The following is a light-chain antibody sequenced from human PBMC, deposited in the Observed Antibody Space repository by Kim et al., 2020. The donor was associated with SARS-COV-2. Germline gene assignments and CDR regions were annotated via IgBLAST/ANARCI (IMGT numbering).Light chain of an antibody. CDR1: SSNIGAGYD. V-gene: IGLV1-40*01. Sequence: QSVLTQPPSVSGAPGQRVTISCTGSSSNIGAGYDVHWYQQLPRTAPKLLIYVNSNRPSGVPDRFSGSKSGTSASLAITGLQAEDEADYYCQSSDSRGEVVFGGGTQLTVL. J-gene: IGLJ2*01. CDR3: QSSDSRGEVV. CDR2: VNS.